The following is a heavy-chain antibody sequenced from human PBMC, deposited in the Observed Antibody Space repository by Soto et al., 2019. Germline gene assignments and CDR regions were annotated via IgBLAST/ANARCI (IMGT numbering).Heavy chain of an antibody. D-gene: IGHD2-21*01. Sequence: LRLSCAASGFTFSDFAMAWVRQAPGKGLEWVSSASGSGSGTYYADSVKGRFTISRDNSKNTLFLHMTDLRAGDTALYFCAKGRPGVAAAPDYWGQGTLVTVSS. CDR2: ASGSGSGT. J-gene: IGHJ4*02. CDR1: GFTFSDFA. V-gene: IGHV3-23*01. CDR3: AKGRPGVAAAPDY.